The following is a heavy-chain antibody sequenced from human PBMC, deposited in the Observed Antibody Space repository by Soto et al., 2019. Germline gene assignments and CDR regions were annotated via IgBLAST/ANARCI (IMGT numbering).Heavy chain of an antibody. CDR3: ARAPPRNYLDAFDI. J-gene: IGHJ3*02. CDR2: INPNSGGT. Sequence: ASVKVSCKASGYTFTGYYMHWVRQAPGQGLEWMGWINPNSGGTNYAQKFQGWVTMTRDTSISTAYMELSRLRSDDTAVYYCARAPPRNYLDAFDIWGQGTMVTVSS. V-gene: IGHV1-2*04. CDR1: GYTFTGYY. D-gene: IGHD1-7*01.